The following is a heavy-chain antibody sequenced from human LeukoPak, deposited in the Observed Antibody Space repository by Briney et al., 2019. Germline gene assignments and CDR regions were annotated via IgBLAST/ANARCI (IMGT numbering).Heavy chain of an antibody. CDR2: ISYDGSNK. D-gene: IGHD3-22*01. Sequence: GGSLRLSCAASGFTFSSYGMRWVRQAPGKGLEWVAVISYDGSNKYYADSVKGRFTISRDNSKNTLYLQMNSLRAEDTAVYYCAKSPYYYDSSGYTDYWGQGTLVTVSS. J-gene: IGHJ4*02. CDR1: GFTFSSYG. V-gene: IGHV3-30*18. CDR3: AKSPYYYDSSGYTDY.